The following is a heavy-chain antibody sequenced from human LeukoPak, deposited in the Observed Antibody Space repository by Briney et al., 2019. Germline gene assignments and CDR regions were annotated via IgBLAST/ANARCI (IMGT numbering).Heavy chain of an antibody. CDR3: ASQPLVAAHGVFDY. D-gene: IGHD6-6*01. J-gene: IGHJ4*02. CDR2: INPNSGGT. V-gene: IGHV1-2*02. Sequence: EASVKVSCKASGYTFTGYYMHWVRQAPGQGLEWMGWINPNSGGTNYAQKFQGRVTMTRDTSISTAYMELSRLRSDDTAVYYCASQPLVAAHGVFDYWGQGTLVTVSS. CDR1: GYTFTGYY.